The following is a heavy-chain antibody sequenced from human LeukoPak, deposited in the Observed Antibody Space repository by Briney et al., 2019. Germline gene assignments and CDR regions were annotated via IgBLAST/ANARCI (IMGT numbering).Heavy chain of an antibody. Sequence: GGSLRLSCAASGFTFSNYEMNWVRQAPGKGLEWVAFIRYDGSNKYYADSVKGRFTISRDNSKNTLYLQMNSLRAEDTAVYYCAKDEADYDSSGYYPDPIWGQGTMVTVSS. CDR3: AKDEADYDSSGYYPDPI. CDR1: GFTFSNYE. V-gene: IGHV3-30*02. CDR2: IRYDGSNK. D-gene: IGHD3-22*01. J-gene: IGHJ3*02.